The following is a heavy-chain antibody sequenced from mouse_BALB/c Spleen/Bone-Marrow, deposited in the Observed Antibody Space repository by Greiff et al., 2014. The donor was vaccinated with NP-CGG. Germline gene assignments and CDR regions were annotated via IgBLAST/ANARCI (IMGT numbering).Heavy chain of an antibody. CDR1: GYTFTSYW. J-gene: IGHJ4*01. Sequence: QVQLQQPGAELVRPGASVKLSCKASGYTFTSYWINWVKQRPGQGLEWIGNIYPSDSYTNYNQKFKDKATLTADKSSCTAYMQLSSPTSEDSAVYYCTRRDRYDYYAMDYWGQGTSVTVSS. D-gene: IGHD2-14*01. V-gene: IGHV1-69*02. CDR3: TRRDRYDYYAMDY. CDR2: IYPSDSYT.